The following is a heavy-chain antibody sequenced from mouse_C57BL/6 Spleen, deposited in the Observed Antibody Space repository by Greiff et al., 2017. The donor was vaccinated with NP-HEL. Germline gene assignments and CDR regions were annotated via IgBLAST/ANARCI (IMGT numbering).Heavy chain of an antibody. D-gene: IGHD2-3*01. CDR1: GYTFTSYW. CDR2: INPSNGGT. CDR3: ARSTYDGYYFDY. Sequence: QVQLQQPGTELVKPGASVKLSCKASGYTFTSYWMHWVKQRPGQGLEWIGNINPSNGGTNYNEKVKSKATLTVDKSSSTAYMQLSSLTSEDSAVYYCARSTYDGYYFDYWGQGTTLTVSS. J-gene: IGHJ2*01. V-gene: IGHV1-53*01.